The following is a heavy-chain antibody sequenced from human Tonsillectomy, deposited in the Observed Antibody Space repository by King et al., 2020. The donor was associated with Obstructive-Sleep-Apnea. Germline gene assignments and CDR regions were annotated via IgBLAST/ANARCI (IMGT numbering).Heavy chain of an antibody. D-gene: IGHD6-19*01. V-gene: IGHV3-9*01. Sequence: VQLVESGGGLVQPGRSLRLSCAASGFTFDDYAMHWVRQVPGKGLGWGSGIIWDSGSIGYSDPWKGRFTISRDNAKNSLYLQMNSLRVEGTALYYCGKDIAVAGMVAVDYWGQGTLVTVSS. J-gene: IGHJ4*02. CDR3: GKDIAVAGMVAVDY. CDR2: IIWDSGSI. CDR1: GFTFDDYA.